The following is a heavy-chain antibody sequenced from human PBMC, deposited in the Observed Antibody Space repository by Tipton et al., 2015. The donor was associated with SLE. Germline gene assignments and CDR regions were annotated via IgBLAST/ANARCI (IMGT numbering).Heavy chain of an antibody. D-gene: IGHD3-16*01. CDR1: GFTFSSYE. Sequence: SLRLSCAASGFTFSSYEMNWVRQAPGKGLEWISYITGSGGTIYYADSVKGRFTISRDNTKNSLYLQMNSLRAEDTAVYYCARPWRMITFGADIFDYWGQGTLVTVSS. CDR3: ARPWRMITFGADIFDY. V-gene: IGHV3-48*03. CDR2: ITGSGGTI. J-gene: IGHJ4*02.